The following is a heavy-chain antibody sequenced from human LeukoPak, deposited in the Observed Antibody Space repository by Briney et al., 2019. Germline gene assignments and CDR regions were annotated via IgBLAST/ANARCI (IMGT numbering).Heavy chain of an antibody. CDR1: GYSFTSYW. V-gene: IGHV5-51*01. D-gene: IGHD2-2*02. CDR2: IYPGDSDT. CDR3: ARRGPQLLYPLYYYYYGMDV. Sequence: GESLKISCKGSGYSFTSYWIGWVRQMPGKGLEWMGIIYPGDSDTRYSPSFQGQVTISADKSISTAYLQWSSLKASDTAMYYCARRGPQLLYPLYYYYYGMDVWGQGTTVTVSS. J-gene: IGHJ6*02.